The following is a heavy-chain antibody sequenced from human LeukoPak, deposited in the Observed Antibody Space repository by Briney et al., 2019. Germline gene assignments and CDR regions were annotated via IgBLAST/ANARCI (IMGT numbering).Heavy chain of an antibody. J-gene: IGHJ4*02. D-gene: IGHD3-22*01. CDR3: AKDRDSSGYYSY. Sequence: PGGSLRLSCAASGFISSSYWMSWVRQAPGKGLEWVSAISGSGGSTYYADSVKGRFTISRDNSKNTLYLQMNSLRAEDTAVYYCAKDRDSSGYYSYWGQGTLVTVSS. CDR1: GFISSSYW. V-gene: IGHV3-23*01. CDR2: ISGSGGST.